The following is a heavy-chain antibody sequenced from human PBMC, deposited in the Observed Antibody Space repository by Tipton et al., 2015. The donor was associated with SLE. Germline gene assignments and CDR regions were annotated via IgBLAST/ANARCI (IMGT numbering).Heavy chain of an antibody. CDR1: GVSISVHY. J-gene: IGHJ4*02. CDR2: IYYSGST. Sequence: TLSLTCTVSGVSISVHYWNWIRQPTGKGLEWIGYIYYSGSTYYNLSLKSRVTISVDTSKNQFSLKLNSVTAADTAVYYCARAGGWGTDYWGQGTLVTVSS. CDR3: ARAGGWGTDY. V-gene: IGHV4-59*11. D-gene: IGHD1-1*01.